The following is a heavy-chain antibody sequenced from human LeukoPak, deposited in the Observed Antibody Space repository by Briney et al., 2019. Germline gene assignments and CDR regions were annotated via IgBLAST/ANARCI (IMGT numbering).Heavy chain of an antibody. CDR1: GGSISTYY. D-gene: IGHD3-9*01. Sequence: SETLSLTCSVSGGSISTYYWSWIRQPARKGLEWIVRVYRRGDTNYNPSLKSRVTMSVDTSKNKFYLRLRSVTAADTAVYYCARDDFEYSVHNGMDVWGQGTTVTVSS. CDR2: VYRRGDT. V-gene: IGHV4-4*07. J-gene: IGHJ6*02. CDR3: ARDDFEYSVHNGMDV.